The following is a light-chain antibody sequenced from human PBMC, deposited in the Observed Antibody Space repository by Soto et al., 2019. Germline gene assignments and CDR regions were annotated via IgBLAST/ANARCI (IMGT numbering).Light chain of an antibody. CDR1: GSDIGGYKY. CDR3: TSYSRYRVLV. CDR2: EVS. V-gene: IGLV2-14*01. Sequence: QSVLTQPASVSGSLGQSITISCTGTGSDIGGYKYVSCYHQHPGKAPKLIIFEVSNRPSGVSDRFSGSNSGNTASLTISGLQAEDEADYYCTSYSRYRVLVFGGGTKVTVL. J-gene: IGLJ3*02.